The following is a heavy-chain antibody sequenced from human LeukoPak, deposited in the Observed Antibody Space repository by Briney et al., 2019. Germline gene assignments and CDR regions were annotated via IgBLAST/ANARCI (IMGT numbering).Heavy chain of an antibody. V-gene: IGHV4-39*07. CDR2: INHSGST. D-gene: IGHD3-3*01. J-gene: IGHJ5*02. Sequence: SETLSLTCTVSGGSISSGGYYWSWIRQPPGKGLEWIGEINHSGSTNYNPSLKSRVTISVDTSKNQFSLKLSSVTAADTAVYYCARGSRLRFLEWPRGDWFDPWGQGTLVTVSS. CDR1: GGSISSGGYY. CDR3: ARGSRLRFLEWPRGDWFDP.